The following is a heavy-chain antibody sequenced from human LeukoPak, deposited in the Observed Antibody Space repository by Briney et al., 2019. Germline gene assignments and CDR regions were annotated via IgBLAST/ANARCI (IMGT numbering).Heavy chain of an antibody. D-gene: IGHD3-10*01. CDR1: GGSISSGGYY. J-gene: IGHJ4*02. CDR2: IYYSGST. Sequence: SETLSPTCTVSGGSISSGGYYWRWIRQHPGKGLEWIEHIYYSGSTYYNPSLKSRVTISVDTSKIQFSLKLSSVTAADTAVYYCARDPYGSIDYWGQGTLVTVSS. V-gene: IGHV4-31*03. CDR3: ARDPYGSIDY.